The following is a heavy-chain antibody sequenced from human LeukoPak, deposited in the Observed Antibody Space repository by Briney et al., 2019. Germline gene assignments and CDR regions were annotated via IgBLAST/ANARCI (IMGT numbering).Heavy chain of an antibody. CDR1: GFTLSAYA. J-gene: IGHJ4*02. Sequence: PGRSLRLSCAASGFTLSAYAMHWVRQAPGKGLEWVALISYDGSNKYYADFVKGRFTISRDSSKNTLYLQVNSLRAEDTAVYYCAKEGLGSSWYPNYFDYWGQGTLATVSS. V-gene: IGHV3-30*18. CDR2: ISYDGSNK. CDR3: AKEGLGSSWYPNYFDY. D-gene: IGHD6-13*01.